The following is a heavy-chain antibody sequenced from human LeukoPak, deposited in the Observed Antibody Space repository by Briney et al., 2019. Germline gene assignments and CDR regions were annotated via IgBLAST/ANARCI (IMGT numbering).Heavy chain of an antibody. V-gene: IGHV3-33*06. CDR3: AKDNFVYDSSDNWFDP. CDR2: IWYDGSNK. CDR1: GFTFSSYG. J-gene: IGHJ5*02. D-gene: IGHD3-22*01. Sequence: TGGSPRLSCAASGFTFSSYGMHWVRQAPGKGLEWVAVIWYDGSNKYYADSVKGRFTISRDNSKNTLYLQMNSLRAEDTAVYYCAKDNFVYDSSDNWFDPWGQGTLVTVSS.